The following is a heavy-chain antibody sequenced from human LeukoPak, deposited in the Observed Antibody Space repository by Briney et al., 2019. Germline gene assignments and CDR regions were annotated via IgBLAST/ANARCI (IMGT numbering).Heavy chain of an antibody. CDR3: ARSFPGFSGYDFDY. CDR2: ISSGSSTI. CDR1: GFTFSSNS. V-gene: IGHV3-48*04. Sequence: GGSLRLSCAASGFTFSSNSMNWVRQAPGKGLEWVSYISSGSSTIYYADSVKGRFTISRDNAKNSLFLQMNSLRGEDTAVYYCARSFPGFSGYDFDYWGQGTLVTVSS. J-gene: IGHJ4*02. D-gene: IGHD5-12*01.